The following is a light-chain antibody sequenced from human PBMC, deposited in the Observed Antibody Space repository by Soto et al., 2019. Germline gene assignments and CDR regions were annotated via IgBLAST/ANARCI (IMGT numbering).Light chain of an antibody. J-gene: IGKJ1*01. CDR3: QHYYIYQWT. CDR1: RSLSGW. Sequence: DIQMTQSPSTLSASLGDRITITCRASRSLSGWLAWYQQKPGRAPKLRIYKASNLERGVPSRFSGSGSGTEFTLTISSLQPDDSATYYCQHYYIYQWTFGQGTKVEMK. V-gene: IGKV1-5*03. CDR2: KAS.